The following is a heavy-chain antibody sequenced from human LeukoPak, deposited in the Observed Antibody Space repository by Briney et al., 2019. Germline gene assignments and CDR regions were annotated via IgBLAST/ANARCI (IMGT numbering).Heavy chain of an antibody. CDR3: ARDGGRYYDSRGFCWGFFFDS. Sequence: WGSLCRSCAASGFTFSTYAWKWVRQGPGLGLDWGLTLSGSGDSTYYADSVKGRLTVSTDNSKATLYLQMSSVRVDDAAVNYWARDGGRYYDSRGFCWGFFFDSWGQGILVTVST. CDR1: GFTFSTYA. D-gene: IGHD3-22*01. V-gene: IGHV3-23*01. CDR2: LSGSGDST. J-gene: IGHJ4*02.